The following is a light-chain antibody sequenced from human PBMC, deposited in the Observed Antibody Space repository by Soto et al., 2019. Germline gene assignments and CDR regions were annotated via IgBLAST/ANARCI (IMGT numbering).Light chain of an antibody. CDR2: DAS. V-gene: IGKV1-5*01. Sequence: DIQMTQSPSTLAASVGDRVTITCRASQSISSWLAWYQQKPGKAPKLLIYDASSLESGVPSRFSGSGSGTEFTLTVGRLQPDDFATYYCHQYNSFSSWTFGEGTKV. J-gene: IGKJ1*01. CDR3: HQYNSFSSWT. CDR1: QSISSW.